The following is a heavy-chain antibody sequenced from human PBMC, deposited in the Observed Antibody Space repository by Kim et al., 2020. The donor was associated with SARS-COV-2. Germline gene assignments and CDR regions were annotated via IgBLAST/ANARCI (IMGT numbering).Heavy chain of an antibody. D-gene: IGHD3-16*02. V-gene: IGHV4-30-2*04. J-gene: IGHJ4*02. CDR3: ARLTFGGVIAPAVGY. Sequence: PSLKSRVTIAVDTSKNQFSLKLSSVTAADTAVYYCARLTFGGVIAPAVGYWGQGTLVTVSS.